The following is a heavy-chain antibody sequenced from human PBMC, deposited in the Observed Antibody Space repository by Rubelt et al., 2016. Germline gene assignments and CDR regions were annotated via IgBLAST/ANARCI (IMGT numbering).Heavy chain of an antibody. CDR1: GGSIRSSSHY. V-gene: IGHV4-39*01. CDR3: ARRSMEPTAKDAFDI. CDR2: IFYSGTT. J-gene: IGHJ3*02. D-gene: IGHD1-14*01. Sequence: QLQLQESGPGLVKPSETLSLTCTVSGGSIRSSSHYWGWIRQPPGKGLEWIGSIFYSGTTYYNPSLASRVTITVDPSKNQLSLGRSLMTAEDTAVYYCARRSMEPTAKDAFDIWGQGTMVTVSS.